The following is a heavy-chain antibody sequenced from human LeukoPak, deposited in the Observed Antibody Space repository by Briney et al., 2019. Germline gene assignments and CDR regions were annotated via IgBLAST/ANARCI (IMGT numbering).Heavy chain of an antibody. CDR1: GFTFGRSW. J-gene: IGHJ4*02. D-gene: IGHD3-22*01. V-gene: IGHV3-7*01. Sequence: GGSLRLSCAASGFTFGRSWMSWVRQVPGGGLEWLANINQDGSDKTILDSVKGRFTISRDNAKDSLYLQMNSLRAEDTAVYYCARSWSSGYYFDFWGQGTLVTVSS. CDR2: INQDGSDK. CDR3: ARSWSSGYYFDF.